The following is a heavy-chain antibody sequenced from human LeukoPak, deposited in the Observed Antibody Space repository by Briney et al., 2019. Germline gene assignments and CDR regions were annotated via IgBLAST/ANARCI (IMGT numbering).Heavy chain of an antibody. Sequence: GSSVKVSCKASGGTFSSYAISWVRQAPGQGLEWMGRIIPILGIANYAQKFQGRVTITADKSTSTAYMELSSLRSEDTAVYYCARGRRYCSSTSCYSWFDPWGQGTLVTVYS. J-gene: IGHJ5*02. CDR3: ARGRRYCSSTSCYSWFDP. CDR1: GGTFSSYA. D-gene: IGHD2-2*01. CDR2: IIPILGIA. V-gene: IGHV1-69*04.